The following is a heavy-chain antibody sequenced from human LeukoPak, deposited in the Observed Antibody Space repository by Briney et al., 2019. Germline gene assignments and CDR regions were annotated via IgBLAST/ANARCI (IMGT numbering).Heavy chain of an antibody. J-gene: IGHJ4*02. V-gene: IGHV3-48*01. CDR2: ISSSSSTI. CDR3: AREASDSDLGELSSPCFDY. CDR1: GFTFSSYS. D-gene: IGHD3-16*02. Sequence: PGGSLRLSCAASGFTFSSYSMNWVRQAPGKGLEWVSYISSSSSTIYYADSVKGRFTISRDNAKNSLYLQMNSLRAEDTAVYYCAREASDSDLGELSSPCFDYWGQGTLVTVSS.